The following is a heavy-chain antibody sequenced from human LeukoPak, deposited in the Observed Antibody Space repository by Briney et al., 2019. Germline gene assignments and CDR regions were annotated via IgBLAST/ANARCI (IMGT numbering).Heavy chain of an antibody. V-gene: IGHV3-13*01. CDR3: ARDYYDSSGYYSDAFDI. CDR1: GFTVSWYD. Sequence: PGGSLRLSCAASGFTVSWYDMHWVRQATGKGLEWVSGIGTAGETYYPGSMKGRFTISRQNAKNTLYLQMNSLRAEDTAVYYCARDYYDSSGYYSDAFDIWGQGTMVTVSS. J-gene: IGHJ3*02. D-gene: IGHD3-22*01. CDR2: IGTAGET.